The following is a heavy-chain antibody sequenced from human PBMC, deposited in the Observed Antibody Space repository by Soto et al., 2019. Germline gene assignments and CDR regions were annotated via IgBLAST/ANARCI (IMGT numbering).Heavy chain of an antibody. D-gene: IGHD2-2*03. CDR3: SRGSFGYYGP. CDR1: GFTFSDYY. V-gene: IGHV3-49*05. Sequence: KPGGSLRLSCAASGFTFSDYYMSWIRQAPGKGLEWVGFIRNTPYGGTTDYAASVRGRFTISRDDSESIAYLQMNSLKTEDSGVYYCSRGSFGYYGPWGPGTLVTVSS. CDR2: IRNTPYGGTT. J-gene: IGHJ5*02.